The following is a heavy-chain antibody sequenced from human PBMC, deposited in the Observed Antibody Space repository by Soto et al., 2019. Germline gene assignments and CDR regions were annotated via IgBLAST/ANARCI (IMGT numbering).Heavy chain of an antibody. V-gene: IGHV3-33*01. Sequence: GGSLRLSCAASGFTFGSYGMHWVRQAPGKGLEWVAVIWYDGSNKYYADSVKGRFTISRDNSKNTLYLQMNSLRAEDTAVYYCARDRPFEYSSSGYWFDPWGQGTLVTVS. D-gene: IGHD6-6*01. CDR3: ARDRPFEYSSSGYWFDP. CDR2: IWYDGSNK. J-gene: IGHJ5*02. CDR1: GFTFGSYG.